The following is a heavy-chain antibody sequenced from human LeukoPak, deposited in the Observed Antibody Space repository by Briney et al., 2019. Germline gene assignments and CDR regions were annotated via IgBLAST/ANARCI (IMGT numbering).Heavy chain of an antibody. D-gene: IGHD3-10*01. CDR3: AREGGRYLGSVRAFDI. J-gene: IGHJ3*02. V-gene: IGHV6-1*01. Sequence: SQTLSLTCAISGDSVSSNSAAWNWIRQSPSRGLEWLGRTYYRSKWYNDYAVSVKSRITINPDTSENQFSLQLNSVTPEDTAVYYCAREGGRYLGSVRAFDIWGQGTMVTVSS. CDR1: GDSVSSNSAA. CDR2: TYYRSKWYN.